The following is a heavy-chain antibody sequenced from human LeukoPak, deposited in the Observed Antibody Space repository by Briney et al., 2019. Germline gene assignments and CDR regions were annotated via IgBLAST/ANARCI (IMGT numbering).Heavy chain of an antibody. CDR1: GFTFSSYA. CDR3: AKSSGPGGYYYYGMDV. CDR2: ISADGGIT. D-gene: IGHD3-22*01. V-gene: IGHV3-23*01. Sequence: PGGSLRLSCAASGFTFSSYAMSWVRQAPGKGLEWVSAISADGGITYYADSVRGRFTISRDNSKNTLYLQMNSLRAEDTAVYYCAKSSGPGGYYYYGMDVWGQGTTVTVSS. J-gene: IGHJ6*02.